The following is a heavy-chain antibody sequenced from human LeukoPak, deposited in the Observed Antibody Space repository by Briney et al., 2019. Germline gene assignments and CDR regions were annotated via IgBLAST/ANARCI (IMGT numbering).Heavy chain of an antibody. CDR2: TIPIFGTA. D-gene: IGHD6-19*01. J-gene: IGHJ4*02. CDR1: GGTFSSYA. V-gene: IGHV1-69*06. Sequence: ASVKVSCKASGGTFSSYAISWVRQAPGQGLEWMGGTIPIFGTANYAQKFQGRVTITADKSTSTAYMELSSLRSEDTAVYYCARAVAGEYYFDYWGQGTLVTVSS. CDR3: ARAVAGEYYFDY.